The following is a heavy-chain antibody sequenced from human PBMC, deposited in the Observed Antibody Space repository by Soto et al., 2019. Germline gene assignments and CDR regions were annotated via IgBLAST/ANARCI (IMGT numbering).Heavy chain of an antibody. D-gene: IGHD2-15*01. CDR1: GYTFTNYA. V-gene: IGHV1-3*01. Sequence: QVQVVQSGAEVKKPGASVKVSCKASGYTFTNYAMQWVRQAPGQRPEWMGWINAGNGNTKYSQKFQGRVTITRDTSASTAYMELSSLRSEDTAVYYCARDLGGRTDYWGQGTLVTVSS. CDR2: INAGNGNT. CDR3: ARDLGGRTDY. J-gene: IGHJ4*02.